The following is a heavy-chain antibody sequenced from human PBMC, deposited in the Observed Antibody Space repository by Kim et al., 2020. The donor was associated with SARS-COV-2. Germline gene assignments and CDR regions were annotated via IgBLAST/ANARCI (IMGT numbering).Heavy chain of an antibody. V-gene: IGHV3-30*02. D-gene: IGHD3-10*01. Sequence: ADPVKGRFTISRDNSQNTLYLQMNSLRAEDTDVYYCAKNRQDYYGYGMDVWGQGTTVTVSS. J-gene: IGHJ6*02. CDR3: AKNRQDYYGYGMDV.